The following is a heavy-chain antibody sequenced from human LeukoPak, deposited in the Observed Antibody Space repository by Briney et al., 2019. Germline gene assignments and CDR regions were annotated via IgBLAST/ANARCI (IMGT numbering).Heavy chain of an antibody. J-gene: IGHJ4*02. V-gene: IGHV3-43*02. CDR2: ISGDGSST. CDR1: GFTFDDYA. D-gene: IGHD2-15*01. CDR3: AKDTTTSGARFDY. Sequence: GGSLRLSCAASGFTFDDYAMYWVRQAPGKGLEWVSLISGDGSSTYYADSLKGRFTISRDNSKNSLYLQMNSLRTGDTALYYCAKDTTTSGARFDYWGQGTLVTVSS.